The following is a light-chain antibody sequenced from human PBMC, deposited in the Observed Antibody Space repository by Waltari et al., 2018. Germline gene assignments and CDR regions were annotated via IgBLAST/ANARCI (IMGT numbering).Light chain of an antibody. CDR2: GAS. J-gene: IGKJ1*01. V-gene: IGKV3-20*01. CDR3: QQYGTSPTT. CDR1: QSVSSTY. Sequence: IVLTQSPGTLSLSPGERATLSCRARQSVSSTYLAWYQQKPGQAPRLLIYGASSRATGIPDRFSGSASGTDFTLTISRLEPEDFAVYFCQQYGTSPTTFGQGTKVQI.